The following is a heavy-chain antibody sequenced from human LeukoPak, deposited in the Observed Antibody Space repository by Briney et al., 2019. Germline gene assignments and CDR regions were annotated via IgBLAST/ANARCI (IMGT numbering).Heavy chain of an antibody. CDR2: IKPSNGDT. Sequence: GASVKVSCKASGYNFSGHYMHWVRQAPGQGLEWMGWIKPSNGDTKYAQNFQGRVTMTRDTSISTSYMELSSLGSDDTAVYYCASPPLSSAMYYAHWGQGTLVTVSS. V-gene: IGHV1-2*02. D-gene: IGHD1-26*01. CDR3: ASPPLSSAMYYAH. CDR1: GYNFSGHY. J-gene: IGHJ4*02.